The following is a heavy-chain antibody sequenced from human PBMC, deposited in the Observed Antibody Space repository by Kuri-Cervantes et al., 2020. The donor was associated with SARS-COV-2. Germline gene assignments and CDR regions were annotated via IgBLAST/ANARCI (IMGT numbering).Heavy chain of an antibody. D-gene: IGHD2-2*01. V-gene: IGHV3-30*18. CDR1: GFTFSSYG. J-gene: IGHJ6*02. CDR2: ISYDGSNK. Sequence: GGSLRLSCAASGFTFSSYGMHWVRQAPGKGLEWVAVISYDGSNKYYADSVKGRFTISRDNSKNTLYLQMNSLRAEDTAVYYSAKDLGVPAAIEMFYYYYGMDVWGQGTTVTVSS. CDR3: AKDLGVPAAIEMFYYYYGMDV.